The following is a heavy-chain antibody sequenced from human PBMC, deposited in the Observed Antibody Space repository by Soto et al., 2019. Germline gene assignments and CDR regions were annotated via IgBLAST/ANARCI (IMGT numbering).Heavy chain of an antibody. CDR3: ARVLNYYDSSQNWFDP. Sequence: GSLRLSCAASGFTFSDYYMSWIRQAPGKGLEWVSYISSSSSYTNYADSVKGRFTISRDNAKNSLYLQMNSLRAEDTAVYYCARVLNYYDSSQNWFDPWGQGTLVTVSS. CDR2: ISSSSSYT. J-gene: IGHJ5*02. D-gene: IGHD3-22*01. V-gene: IGHV3-11*05. CDR1: GFTFSDYY.